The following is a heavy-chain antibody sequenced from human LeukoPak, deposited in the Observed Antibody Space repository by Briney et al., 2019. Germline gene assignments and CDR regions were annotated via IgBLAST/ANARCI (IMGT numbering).Heavy chain of an antibody. D-gene: IGHD3-16*02. CDR1: GFTVSSNY. CDR3: ATDPVSFAGVIAPFDY. V-gene: IGHV3-15*01. CDR2: IKAKVDGVTT. J-gene: IGHJ4*02. Sequence: GGSLRLSCAASGFTVSSNYMSWVRQAPGKGLEWVGRIKAKVDGVTTDYAAPVKGRFSISRDDSKNMVYLQMNSLKTEDTAVYFCATDPVSFAGVIAPFDYWGQGALVIVSS.